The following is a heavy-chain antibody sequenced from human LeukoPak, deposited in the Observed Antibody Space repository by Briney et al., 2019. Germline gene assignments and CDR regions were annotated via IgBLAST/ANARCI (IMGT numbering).Heavy chain of an antibody. CDR2: ISSSGSTI. J-gene: IGHJ4*02. V-gene: IGHV3-48*04. Sequence: GGSLRLSCAASGFTFSSYWMSWVRQAPGKGLEWVSYISSSGSTIYYADSVKGRFTISRDNAKNSLYLQMNSLRAEDTAVYYCARDSYGDYGYFDYWGQGTLVTVSS. CDR1: GFTFSSYW. D-gene: IGHD4-17*01. CDR3: ARDSYGDYGYFDY.